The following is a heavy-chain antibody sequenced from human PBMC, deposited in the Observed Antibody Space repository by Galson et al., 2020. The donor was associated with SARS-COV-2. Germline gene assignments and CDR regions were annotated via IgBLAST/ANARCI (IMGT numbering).Heavy chain of an antibody. CDR3: ARDTMIAVIMNTDAFDM. J-gene: IGHJ3*02. D-gene: IGHD3-22*01. Sequence: ASETLSLTCDVYGYSISSGYHWGWIRQSPGKGLEWIGSMSHSGTTYYYNSSLKSRVTISLDTSKNQFSLMLRSVTAADTAVYYCARDTMIAVIMNTDAFDMWGQGTLVTVSS. CDR1: GYSISSGYH. CDR2: MSHSGTT. V-gene: IGHV4-38-2*02.